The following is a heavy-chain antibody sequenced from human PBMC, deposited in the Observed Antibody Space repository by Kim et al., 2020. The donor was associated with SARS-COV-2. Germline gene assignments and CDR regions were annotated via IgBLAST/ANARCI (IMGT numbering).Heavy chain of an antibody. V-gene: IGHV3-23*01. CDR1: GITISSYP. J-gene: IGHJ4*02. Sequence: GGSLRLSCAASGITISSYPMTWVRQAPGKGLEWVSSIRPNGGTELYADSAKGRFTVSRDNSKNTLYLQMSSVRVEDTALYYCARTVSEVGLNDYWGQGTLVTVSS. D-gene: IGHD4-4*01. CDR2: IRPNGGTE. CDR3: ARTVSEVGLNDY.